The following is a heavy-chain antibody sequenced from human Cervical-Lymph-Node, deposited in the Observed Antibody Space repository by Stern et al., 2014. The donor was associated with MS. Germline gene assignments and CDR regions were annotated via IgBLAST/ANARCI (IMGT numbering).Heavy chain of an antibody. CDR1: GFTFSTYW. CDR3: VRDLDGGAHFDN. D-gene: IGHD3-16*01. CDR2: INRDGISP. Sequence: EVQLVESGGGLVQPGGSLRLSCAASGFTFSTYWMHWVRQAPGKGLVWVSRINRDGISPSYAASVKGRFTISRDNAKNTLHLQMNRLRAEDTSLYYCVRDLDGGAHFDNWGQGALVTVSS. V-gene: IGHV3-74*01. J-gene: IGHJ4*02.